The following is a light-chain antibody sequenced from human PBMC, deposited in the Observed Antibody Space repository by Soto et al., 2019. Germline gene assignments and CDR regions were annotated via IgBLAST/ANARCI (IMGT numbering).Light chain of an antibody. V-gene: IGKV3-20*01. CDR1: QSVSSSY. CDR2: GAS. J-gene: IGKJ2*01. CDR3: QQYSSSPLYT. Sequence: EIVLTQSPGTLSLSPGERATLSCRASQSVSSSYLAWYQQKPGQAPRLLIYGASARATDIPDRFSGSGSGTYFTLTINKLVPQDFAVYYCQQYSSSPLYTFGQGTKLEIK.